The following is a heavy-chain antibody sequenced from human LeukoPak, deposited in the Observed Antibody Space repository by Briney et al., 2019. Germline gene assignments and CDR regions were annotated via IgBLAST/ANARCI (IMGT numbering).Heavy chain of an antibody. D-gene: IGHD3-22*01. V-gene: IGHV1-58*01. Sequence: GNTNYAQKFQERVTITRDMSTSTAYMELSSLRSEDTAVYYCAAGPYYYDSSGDPGEFDYWGQGTLVTVSS. CDR3: AAGPYYYDSSGDPGEFDY. CDR2: GNT. J-gene: IGHJ4*02.